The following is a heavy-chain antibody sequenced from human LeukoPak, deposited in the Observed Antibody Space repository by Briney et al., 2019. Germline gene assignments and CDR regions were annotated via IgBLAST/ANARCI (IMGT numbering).Heavy chain of an antibody. CDR1: GGSISSYY. Sequence: SETLSLTCTVSGGSISSYYWSWNRQPPRKGLEWIGYIYYSGSTNYNPSLKSRVTISVDTSKNQFSLKLSSVTAADTAVYYCARVFPQYGYFDYWGQGTLVTVSS. D-gene: IGHD2-2*01. CDR2: IYYSGST. V-gene: IGHV4-59*01. CDR3: ARVFPQYGYFDY. J-gene: IGHJ4*02.